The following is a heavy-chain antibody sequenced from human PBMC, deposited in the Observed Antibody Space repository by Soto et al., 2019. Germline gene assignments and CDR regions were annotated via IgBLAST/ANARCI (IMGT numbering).Heavy chain of an antibody. CDR1: GFTFSSYA. Sequence: GGSLRLSCAASGFTFSSYAMHWVRQAPGKGLEWVAVISYDGSNKYYADSVKGRFTISRDNSKNTLYLQMNSLRAEDTAVYYCARDLAQAYDIWGQGTLVTVSS. D-gene: IGHD3-9*01. V-gene: IGHV3-30-3*01. J-gene: IGHJ4*02. CDR3: ARDLAQAYDI. CDR2: ISYDGSNK.